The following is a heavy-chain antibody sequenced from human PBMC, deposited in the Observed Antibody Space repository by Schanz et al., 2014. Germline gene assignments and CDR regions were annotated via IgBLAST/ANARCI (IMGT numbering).Heavy chain of an antibody. V-gene: IGHV3-48*01. CDR1: GFTFSSHW. J-gene: IGHJ4*02. CDR2: ITYNGGTI. CDR3: ARDRRNADLDY. Sequence: EVQLVQSGGGLVQPGGSLRLSCAASGFTFSSHWMHWVRQDPGKGLEWISYITYNGGTIYYADSVKGRFTISRDNAKNSLYLEMNSLRAEDTAVYYCARDRRNADLDYWGQGTLVAVSA. D-gene: IGHD1-1*01.